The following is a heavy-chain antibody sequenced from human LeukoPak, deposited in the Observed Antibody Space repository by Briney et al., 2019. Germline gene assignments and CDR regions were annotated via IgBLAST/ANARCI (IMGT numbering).Heavy chain of an antibody. J-gene: IGHJ4*02. CDR2: IKQDGSQK. CDR3: ARASLSSLLTFDY. CDR1: GFTFSSYG. Sequence: GGSLRLSCAASGFTFSSYGMHWVRQAPGKGLEWVAIIKQDGSQKFYLDSVRGRFTISTDTANNSLYLLMNSLRAEDTAVYYCARASLSSLLTFDYWGQGTLVTVSS. D-gene: IGHD2-15*01. V-gene: IGHV3-7*01.